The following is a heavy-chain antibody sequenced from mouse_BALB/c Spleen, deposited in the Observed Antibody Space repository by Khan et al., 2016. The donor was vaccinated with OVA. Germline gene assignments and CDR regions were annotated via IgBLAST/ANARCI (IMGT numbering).Heavy chain of an antibody. CDR3: ARGSSRAMDY. V-gene: IGHV9-3-1*01. CDR1: GYTFTNYG. D-gene: IGHD1-1*01. J-gene: IGHJ4*01. CDR2: IYTYTGEP. Sequence: IQLVQSGPELKKPGETVKISCKASGYTFTNYGMNWVKQAPGKGLKWMGWIYTYTGEPTYADDFKGRFAFSLETSASTAYLQINNLKNEDTATYFWARGSSRAMDYWGQGTSVTVSS.